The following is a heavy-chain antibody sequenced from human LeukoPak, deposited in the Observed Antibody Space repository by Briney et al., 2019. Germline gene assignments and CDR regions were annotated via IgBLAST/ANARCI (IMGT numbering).Heavy chain of an antibody. J-gene: IGHJ5*02. V-gene: IGHV1-2*02. D-gene: IGHD3-10*01. Sequence: ASVTVSCKASGYTFTGYYMHWVRQAPGQGLEWMGWINPNSGGTNYAQKFQGRVTMTRDTSISTAYMELSRLRSDDTAVYYCARGGLLWFGESPDPWGQGTLVTVSS. CDR3: ARGGLLWFGESPDP. CDR1: GYTFTGYY. CDR2: INPNSGGT.